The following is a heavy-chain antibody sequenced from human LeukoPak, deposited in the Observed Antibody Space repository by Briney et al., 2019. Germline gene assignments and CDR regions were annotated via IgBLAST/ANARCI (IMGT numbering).Heavy chain of an antibody. Sequence: GASVKVSCKASGYTFTSYGISWVRQAPGQGLEWMGWISAYNGNTNYAQKLQGRVTMTTDTSTSTAYMELRSLRSDDTAVYYCARLTYYYGSGSYPTDYWGQGTLVTVSS. V-gene: IGHV1-18*01. CDR3: ARLTYYYGSGSYPTDY. J-gene: IGHJ4*02. CDR2: ISAYNGNT. D-gene: IGHD3-10*01. CDR1: GYTFTSYG.